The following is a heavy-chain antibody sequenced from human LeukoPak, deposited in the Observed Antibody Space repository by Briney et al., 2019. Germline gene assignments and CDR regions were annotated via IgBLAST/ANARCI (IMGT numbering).Heavy chain of an antibody. CDR1: GSRFTSYW. D-gene: IGHD1-1*01. CDR3: ARRELGTFDI. V-gene: IGHV5-51*01. J-gene: IGHJ3*02. CDR2: IYPGDSDT. Sequence: GAPLHISSKGSGSRFTSYWIGWVRRMPGKGLGWMGIIYPGDSDTKYSPSFQGQVTISADKSISTDYLQWSSLKASDTAMYYCARRELGTFDIWGQGTMVTVSS.